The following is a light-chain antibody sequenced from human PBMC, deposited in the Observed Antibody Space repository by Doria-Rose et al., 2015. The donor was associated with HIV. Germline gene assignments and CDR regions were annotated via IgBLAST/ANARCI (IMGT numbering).Light chain of an antibody. CDR1: QRFSSTY. V-gene: IGKV3-20*01. Sequence: IVLTQSPGTLSSSPGERATLSCRASQRFSSTYLAWYQQKPGQAPSLLIYDGSTRATGIPDRFSASGSGTDFTLTINRLEPEDFALYYCHQYGTSWTFGQGTKVEI. CDR2: DGS. CDR3: HQYGTSWT. J-gene: IGKJ1*01.